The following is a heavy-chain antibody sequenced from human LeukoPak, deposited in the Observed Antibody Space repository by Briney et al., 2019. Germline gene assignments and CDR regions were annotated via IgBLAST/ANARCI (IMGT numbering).Heavy chain of an antibody. D-gene: IGHD3-3*01. V-gene: IGHV1-24*01. J-gene: IGHJ4*02. CDR2: FDPEDGET. Sequence: ASVKVSCKVSGYTLTELSMHWVRQAPGKGLEWMGGFDPEDGETIYAQKFQGRVTMTEDTSTDTTYMELSSLRSEDTAVYYCATASFWSGYYYFDYWGQGTLVTVSS. CDR1: GYTLTELS. CDR3: ATASFWSGYYYFDY.